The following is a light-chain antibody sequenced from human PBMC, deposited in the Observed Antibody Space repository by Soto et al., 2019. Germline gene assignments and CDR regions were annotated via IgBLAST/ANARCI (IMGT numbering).Light chain of an antibody. CDR2: EVS. CDR1: SSDVGGYNY. V-gene: IGLV2-14*01. CDR3: SSYTSSNTQV. J-gene: IGLJ1*01. Sequence: SALTQPASVSGSPGQSITISCTGTSSDVGGYNYVSWYQQHPGKAPKLMIYEVSNRPSGVSNRFSGSKSGNTASLTISGLQAADEADYFCSSYTSSNTQVFGTGTKVTVL.